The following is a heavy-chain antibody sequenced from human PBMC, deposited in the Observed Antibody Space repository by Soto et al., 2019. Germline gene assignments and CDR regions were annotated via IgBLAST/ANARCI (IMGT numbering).Heavy chain of an antibody. V-gene: IGHV4-4*07. Sequence: SETLSLTCTVTGGAISCYYWTWIRQSDGKGMEWVGRLNTYGNPHYNPSLKSRVTVSVDTSRNQFFLTLRSVTAADSAVYHCGRESGETWDYEASWGQGTPVTVSS. J-gene: IGHJ5*02. D-gene: IGHD1-7*01. CDR1: GGAISCYY. CDR2: LNTYGNP. CDR3: GRESGETWDYEAS.